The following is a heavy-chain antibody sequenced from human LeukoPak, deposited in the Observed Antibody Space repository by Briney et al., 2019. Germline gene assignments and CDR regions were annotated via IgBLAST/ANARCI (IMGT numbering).Heavy chain of an antibody. CDR3: ARVVGSAFNDY. CDR2: IYYSGST. D-gene: IGHD2-15*01. Sequence: SETLSLTCTVSGGSISSYYWSWIRQPPGKGLEWIGYIYYSGSTNYNPSLKSRVTISVDTSKNQFSLKLNSVTAADTAVYYCARVVGSAFNDYWGQGTLVTVSS. V-gene: IGHV4-59*01. J-gene: IGHJ4*02. CDR1: GGSISSYY.